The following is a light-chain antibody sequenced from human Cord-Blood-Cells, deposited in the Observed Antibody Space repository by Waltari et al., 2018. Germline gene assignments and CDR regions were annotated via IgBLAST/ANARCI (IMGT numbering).Light chain of an antibody. CDR2: GAS. Sequence: EIVLTQSPGTLSLSPGERATLSCRASQSVSSSYLAWYQQKPGQAPRLLIYGASSRATGIPDRFSGSVSGTGFTLTISRLEPEDFAVYYCQQYGSSLYTFGQGTKLEIK. CDR3: QQYGSSLYT. J-gene: IGKJ2*01. V-gene: IGKV3-20*01. CDR1: QSVSSSY.